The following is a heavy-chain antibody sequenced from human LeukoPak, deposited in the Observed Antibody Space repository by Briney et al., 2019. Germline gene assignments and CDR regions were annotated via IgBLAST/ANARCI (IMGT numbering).Heavy chain of an antibody. V-gene: IGHV1-18*01. CDR2: ISAYNGNT. J-gene: IGHJ6*02. CDR1: GYTFTSYG. CDR3: XXXXXXXXXXXHXPALYGMDV. Sequence: GASVKVSCKASGYTFTSYGISWVRQAPGQGLEWMGWISAYNGNTNYAQKLQGRVTMTPDTSTSTAYMELRSLRSDDKAVYYCXXXXXXXXXXXHXPALYGMDVWGQGTTVTVSS.